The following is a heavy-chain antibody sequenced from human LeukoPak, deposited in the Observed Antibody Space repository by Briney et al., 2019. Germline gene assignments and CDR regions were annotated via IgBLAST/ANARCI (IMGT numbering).Heavy chain of an antibody. CDR2: ISSSSSYI. CDR3: ARDLGYSSGWWGY. CDR1: GFTFSSYS. V-gene: IGHV3-21*01. J-gene: IGHJ4*02. D-gene: IGHD6-19*01. Sequence: GGSLRLSCAASGFTFSSYSMNWVRQAPGKGLEWVSSISSSSSYIYYADSVKGRFTISRDNAKNLLYLQMNSLRAEDTAVYYCARDLGYSSGWWGYWGQGTLVTVSS.